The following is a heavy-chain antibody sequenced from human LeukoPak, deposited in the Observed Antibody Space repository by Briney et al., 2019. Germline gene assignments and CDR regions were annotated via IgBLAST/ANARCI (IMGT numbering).Heavy chain of an antibody. D-gene: IGHD6-6*01. Sequence: GGSLRLSCAVSGLSFSSYAFHWVRQAPRKGLEWVAVIRHDETKEYYADSVQGRFTISRDTSKTTLYLQMNSLRAEDTAVYYCAKEYTPSSPLGELDSWGQGTLVTVSS. CDR2: IRHDETKE. CDR1: GLSFSSYA. J-gene: IGHJ4*02. CDR3: AKEYTPSSPLGELDS. V-gene: IGHV3-33*06.